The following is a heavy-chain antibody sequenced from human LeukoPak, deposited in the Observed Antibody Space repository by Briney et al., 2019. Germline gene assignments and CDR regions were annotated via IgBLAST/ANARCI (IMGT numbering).Heavy chain of an antibody. CDR3: ARDYGGKRVFDY. V-gene: IGHV1-69*06. D-gene: IGHD4-23*01. J-gene: IGHJ4*02. CDR1: GYIFTSYA. Sequence: ASVKVSCKPSGYIFTSYAISWVRQAPGQGLEWMGGIIPIFGTANYAQKFQGRVTITADKSTSTAYMELSSLRSEDTAVYYCARDYGGKRVFDYWGQGTLVTVSS. CDR2: IIPIFGTA.